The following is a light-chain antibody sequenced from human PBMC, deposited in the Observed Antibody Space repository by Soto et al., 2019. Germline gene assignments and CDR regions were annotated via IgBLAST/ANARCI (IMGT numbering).Light chain of an antibody. CDR1: SSHSSNA. V-gene: IGLV4-69*02. Sequence: QPVLTQSPSASASLGASVKLTCTLSSSHSSNAIAWHQQRPEKGPRYLMSVKSDGSHIKGDGIPDRFSGSSSGAERYLTISSLQSEDEADYYCQTWAMDILVVFGGGTKLTVL. CDR3: QTWAMDILVV. CDR2: VKSDGSH. J-gene: IGLJ2*01.